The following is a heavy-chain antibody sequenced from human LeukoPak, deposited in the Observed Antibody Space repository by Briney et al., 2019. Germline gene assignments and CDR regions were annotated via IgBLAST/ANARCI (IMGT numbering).Heavy chain of an antibody. D-gene: IGHD3-10*01. J-gene: IGHJ4*02. CDR2: IYNSGST. CDR1: GGSISSGSYY. CDR3: AKEGGVWFGEPFDY. Sequence: SQTLSLTCTVSGGSISSGSYYWSWIRQPAGKGLEWIGRIYNSGSTNYNPSLKSRVTISVDTSKNQFSLKLSSVTAADTAVYYCAKEGGVWFGEPFDYWGQGTLVTVSS. V-gene: IGHV4-61*02.